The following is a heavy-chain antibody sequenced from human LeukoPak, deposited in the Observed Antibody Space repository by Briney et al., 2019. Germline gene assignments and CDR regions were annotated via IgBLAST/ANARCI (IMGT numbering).Heavy chain of an antibody. CDR1: GYSFTGYY. D-gene: IGHD1-20*01. CDR2: INPNSGVS. V-gene: IGHV1-2*02. Sequence: ASVKVSCKTSGYSFTGYYMQWVRQAPGQGLEWMGWINPNSGVSNYARKFQGRVTMTTDTSIGTAYMELSRLRSDDTAVYYCARGGNWKEKAFDIWGQGTMLTVSS. CDR3: ARGGNWKEKAFDI. J-gene: IGHJ3*02.